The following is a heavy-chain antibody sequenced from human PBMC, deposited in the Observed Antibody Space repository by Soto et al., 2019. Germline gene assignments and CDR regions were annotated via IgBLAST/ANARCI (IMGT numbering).Heavy chain of an antibody. J-gene: IGHJ4*02. D-gene: IGHD3-16*02. CDR1: GGSISSYY. Sequence: SETLSLTCTVSGGSISSYYWSWIRQPPGKGLEWIGYIYYSGSTNYNPSLKSRVTISVDTSKNQFSLKLSSVTAADTAVYYCARGRDDYIWGSYRPYFDYWGQGTLVTVSS. CDR3: ARGRDDYIWGSYRPYFDY. CDR2: IYYSGST. V-gene: IGHV4-59*01.